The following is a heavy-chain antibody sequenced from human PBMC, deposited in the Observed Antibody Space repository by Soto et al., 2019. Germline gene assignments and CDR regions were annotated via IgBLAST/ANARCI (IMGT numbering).Heavy chain of an antibody. V-gene: IGHV3-66*04. CDR2: IYDNGTT. D-gene: IGHD3-10*01. Sequence: EAQLVESGGRLVQPGGSLRLSCAASGLTVSNAYMAWVRQAPGMGLEWVSVIYDNGTTYYADSVKGRFTISRDTSTNTLSLQMDSLRAEDTAVYYCVRPLPSGRNYGLDVWGQGTTVTVSS. CDR1: GLTVSNAY. CDR3: VRPLPSGRNYGLDV. J-gene: IGHJ6*02.